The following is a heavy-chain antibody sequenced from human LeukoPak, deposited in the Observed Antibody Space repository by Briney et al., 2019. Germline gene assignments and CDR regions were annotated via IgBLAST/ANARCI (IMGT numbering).Heavy chain of an antibody. D-gene: IGHD6-19*01. J-gene: IGHJ4*02. CDR3: ARLGASNLAVAAYDY. Sequence: PSETLSLTCTVSGGSISSHYWSWIRQPPGKGLEWIGYIYYSGSTNYNPSPKSRVTISVDTSKNQFSLKLSSVTAADTAVYYCARLGASNLAVAAYDYWGQGTLVTVSS. CDR1: GGSISSHY. CDR2: IYYSGST. V-gene: IGHV4-59*11.